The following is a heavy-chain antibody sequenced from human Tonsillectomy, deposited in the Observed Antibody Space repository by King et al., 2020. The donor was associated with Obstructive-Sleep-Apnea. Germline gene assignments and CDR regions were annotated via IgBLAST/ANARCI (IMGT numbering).Heavy chain of an antibody. CDR2: INSGRYVI. Sequence: VQLVESGGGLVQPGGSLRLSCAVSGFIFNNYPMNWVRQAPWKGLEWGSYINSGRYVIYYADSGKGRFTIFRDNAKNSLFLQMNSLRAEDTAVYYCAKDDTSGWYSDYWGQGTLVTVSS. V-gene: IGHV3-48*04. CDR3: AKDDTSGWYSDY. D-gene: IGHD6-19*01. J-gene: IGHJ4*02. CDR1: GFIFNNYP.